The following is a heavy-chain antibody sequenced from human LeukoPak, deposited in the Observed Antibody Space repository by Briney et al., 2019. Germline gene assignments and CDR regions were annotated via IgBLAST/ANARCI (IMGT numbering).Heavy chain of an antibody. J-gene: IGHJ4*02. V-gene: IGHV4-31*03. Sequence: SETLSLTCTVSGGSISSGGYYWSWIRQHPGKGLEWIGYIYYSGSTYYNPSLKSRVTISVDTSKNQFSLKLSSVTAADTAVYYCAGVAASSDGDYARYYYFDYWGQGTLVTVSS. CDR2: IYYSGST. CDR3: AGVAASSDGDYARYYYFDY. D-gene: IGHD4-17*01. CDR1: GGSISSGGYY.